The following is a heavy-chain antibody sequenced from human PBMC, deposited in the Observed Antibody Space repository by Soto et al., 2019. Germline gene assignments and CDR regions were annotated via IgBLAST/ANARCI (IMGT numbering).Heavy chain of an antibody. J-gene: IGHJ6*02. CDR2: ISSRSSTI. V-gene: IGHV3-48*02. CDR1: GFTFINYN. Sequence: VGSLILSCAASGFTFINYNMNWVRQAPGKGLEWVSYISSRSSTIYYADSMKGRFTISRDNAKNSLYLQMNSLRDEDTAVYYCARDCGKGYGMDVWGQGTTVTVSS. CDR3: ARDCGKGYGMDV.